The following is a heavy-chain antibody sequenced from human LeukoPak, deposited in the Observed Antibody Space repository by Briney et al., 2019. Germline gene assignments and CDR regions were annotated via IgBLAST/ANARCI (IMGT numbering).Heavy chain of an antibody. CDR3: AQCGVYAIWSCAFDI. J-gene: IGHJ3*02. CDR2: IYYSGST. V-gene: IGHV4-59*01. CDR1: GGSISSYY. Sequence: SETLSLTCTVSGGSISSYYWSWIRQPPGKGLEWIGYIYYSGSTNYNPSLKSRVTISVDTSKNQFSLKLSSVTAADTAVYYCAQCGVYAIWSCAFDIWGQGTMVTVSS. D-gene: IGHD2-8*01.